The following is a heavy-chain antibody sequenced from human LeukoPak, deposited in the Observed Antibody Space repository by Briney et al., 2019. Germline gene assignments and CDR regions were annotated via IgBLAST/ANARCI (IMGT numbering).Heavy chain of an antibody. CDR3: ARVKYSGYVSYYYYGMDV. V-gene: IGHV4-34*01. Sequence: SETLSPTCAVYGGSFSGYYWSWIRQPPGKGLEWIGEINHSGSTNYNPSLKSRVTISVDTSKNQFSLKLSSVTAADTAVYYCARVKYSGYVSYYYYGMDVWGQGTTVTVSS. D-gene: IGHD5-12*01. CDR1: GGSFSGYY. J-gene: IGHJ6*02. CDR2: INHSGST.